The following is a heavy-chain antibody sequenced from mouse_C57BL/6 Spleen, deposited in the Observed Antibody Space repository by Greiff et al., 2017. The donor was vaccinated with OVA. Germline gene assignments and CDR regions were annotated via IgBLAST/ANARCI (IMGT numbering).Heavy chain of an antibody. D-gene: IGHD2-5*01. CDR3: ARAAYSNSFYFDY. J-gene: IGHJ2*01. Sequence: VQLQQSGAELVRPGASVKLSCKASGYTFTDYYINWVKQRPGQGLEWIARIYPGSGNTYYNEKFKGKATLTAEKSSSTAYMQLSSLTSEDSAVYFCARAAYSNSFYFDYWGQGTTLTVSS. CDR2: IYPGSGNT. V-gene: IGHV1-76*01. CDR1: GYTFTDYY.